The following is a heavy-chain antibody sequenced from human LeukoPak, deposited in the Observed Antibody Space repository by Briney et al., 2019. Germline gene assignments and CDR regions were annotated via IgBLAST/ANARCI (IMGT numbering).Heavy chain of an antibody. CDR1: GFTFSSYW. CDR2: IKQDGSEK. V-gene: IGHV3-7*01. CDR3: ARARSMVRGVMRREYYYYGMDV. D-gene: IGHD3-10*01. J-gene: IGHJ6*02. Sequence: PGGSLRLSCAASGFTFSSYWMSWVRQAPGKGLEWVANIKQDGSEKYYVDSVKGRFTISRDNAKNSLYLQMNSLRAEDTAVYYCARARSMVRGVMRREYYYYGMDVWGQGTTVTVSS.